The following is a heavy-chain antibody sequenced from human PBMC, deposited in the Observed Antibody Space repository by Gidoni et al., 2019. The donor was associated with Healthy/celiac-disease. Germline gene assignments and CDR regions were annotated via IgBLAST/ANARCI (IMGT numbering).Heavy chain of an antibody. D-gene: IGHD3-10*01. J-gene: IGHJ4*02. CDR1: GNTLPELS. V-gene: IGHV1-24*01. Sequence: QVQLVQSGAEVKKPGASVKVSCKVSGNTLPELSMHWVRQAPGKGLEWMGGFDPEDGETIYAQKFQGRVTMTEDTSTDTAYMELSSLRSEDTAVYYCATLLPTGGYYGSGSYYGDYWGQGTLVTVSS. CDR3: ATLLPTGGYYGSGSYYGDY. CDR2: FDPEDGET.